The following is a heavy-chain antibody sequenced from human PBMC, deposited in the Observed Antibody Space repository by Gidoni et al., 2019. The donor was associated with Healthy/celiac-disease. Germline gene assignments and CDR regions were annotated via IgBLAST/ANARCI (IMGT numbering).Heavy chain of an antibody. D-gene: IGHD3-10*01. CDR3: ARDLTMVGLYGMDV. CDR1: GGTFSSYT. CDR2: IIPILGIA. V-gene: IGHV1-69*08. J-gene: IGHJ6*02. Sequence: QVQLVQSGAEVKKPGSSVQVSCKSSGGTFSSYTISWVRQAPGQGLEWMGRIIPILGIANYAQKFQGRVTITADKSTSTAYMELSSLRSEDTAVYYCARDLTMVGLYGMDVWGQGTTVTVSS.